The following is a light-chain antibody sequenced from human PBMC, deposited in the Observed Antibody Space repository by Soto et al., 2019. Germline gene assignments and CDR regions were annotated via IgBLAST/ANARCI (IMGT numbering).Light chain of an antibody. CDR1: SSDVGGYNY. CDR3: SSYTRSSTLV. J-gene: IGLJ2*01. V-gene: IGLV2-14*01. CDR2: DVS. Sequence: QSALTQPASVSGSPGQSITISCTGTSSDVGGYNYVSWYQQHPGKAPKLMIYDVSNRPSGVSNRFSGSKSGNTASLTISGLQAEDEAYYYCSSYTRSSTLVFVGGTKLTVL.